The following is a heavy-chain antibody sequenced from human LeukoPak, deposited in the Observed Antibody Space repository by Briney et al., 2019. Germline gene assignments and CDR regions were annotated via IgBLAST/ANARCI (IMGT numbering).Heavy chain of an antibody. J-gene: IGHJ5*02. Sequence: SETLSLTCNVSGYSINRGYYWGWIRQPPGKGLEWVGSIYHSGSTYYNPSLKSRVTISVDTSKNQFSLKLSSVTAADTAVYYCARDSKGGFDPWGQGTLVTVSS. CDR3: ARDSKGGFDP. V-gene: IGHV4-38-2*02. CDR1: GYSINRGYY. CDR2: IYHSGST. D-gene: IGHD2/OR15-2a*01.